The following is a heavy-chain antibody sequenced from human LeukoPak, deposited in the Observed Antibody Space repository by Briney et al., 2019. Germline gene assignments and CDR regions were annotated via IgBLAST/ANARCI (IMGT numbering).Heavy chain of an antibody. J-gene: IGHJ5*02. D-gene: IGHD6-25*01. Sequence: SETLSLTCAVSGGSISSSNWWSWVRQPPGKGLECIGEIHHSGSTYYNPSLKSRVTISVDTSKNQFSLKLTSVTAADTAVYYCGRVEKYTSSGPTDPWGQGTLVSVSS. CDR1: GGSISSSNW. CDR3: GRVEKYTSSGPTDP. V-gene: IGHV4-4*02. CDR2: IHHSGST.